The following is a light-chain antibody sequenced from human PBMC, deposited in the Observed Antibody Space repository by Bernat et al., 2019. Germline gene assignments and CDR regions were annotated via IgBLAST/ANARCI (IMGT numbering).Light chain of an antibody. V-gene: IGKV1-9*01. CDR1: QVIGTY. J-gene: IGKJ5*01. CDR3: QQLNSFPIT. CDR2: GAS. Sequence: DIQLTQSPPFLSASVGDRVTITCRASQVIGTYLAWYQQKPGKAPNLLIYGASTLQTGVPSRFSGSASGTELTLTISSLPPEDSAAYYCQQLNSFPITFGQGTRLEIK.